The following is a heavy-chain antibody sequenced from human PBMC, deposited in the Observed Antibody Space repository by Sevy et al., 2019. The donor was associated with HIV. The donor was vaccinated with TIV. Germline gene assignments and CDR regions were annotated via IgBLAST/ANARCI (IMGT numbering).Heavy chain of an antibody. V-gene: IGHV3-23*01. CDR3: AKTETGSYYFDAFDI. Sequence: WGSLRLSCAASGFTFSNYDMSWVRQAPGKGLEWVSAITGSGESTYYANSVKGRFAISRDNSKNTLYLQMNRLRAEDTAVYYCAKTETGSYYFDAFDIWGQGTMVTVSS. CDR2: ITGSGEST. CDR1: GFTFSNYD. J-gene: IGHJ3*02. D-gene: IGHD3-10*01.